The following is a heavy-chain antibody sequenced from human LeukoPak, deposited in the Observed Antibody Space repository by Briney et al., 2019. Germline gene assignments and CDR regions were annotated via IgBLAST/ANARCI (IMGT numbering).Heavy chain of an antibody. CDR3: ARGSKYDFWSGYYPSYYGMDV. D-gene: IGHD3-3*01. CDR1: GYTFTSYD. CDR2: MNHNSGNT. J-gene: IGHJ6*02. V-gene: IGHV1-8*01. Sequence: ASVKVFCKASGYTFTSYDINWVRQATGQGLEWMGWMNHNSGNTGYAQKFQGRVTMTRNTSISTAYMELSSLRSEDTAVYYCARGSKYDFWSGYYPSYYGMDVWGQGTTVTVSS.